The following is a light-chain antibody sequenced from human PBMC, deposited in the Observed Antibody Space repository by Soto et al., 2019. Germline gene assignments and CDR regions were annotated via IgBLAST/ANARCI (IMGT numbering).Light chain of an antibody. V-gene: IGKV1-39*01. J-gene: IGKJ2*01. CDR3: QQSDSTPYT. Sequence: DIQMPQSPSSLSASVGDRVTITCRASQSISNYLNWHQQKPGKAPNLLIYDASSLLSGVPSRFSGSGSGTDFTLTISSLQPEDFSIYYCQQSDSTPYTFGQGTKLEIK. CDR2: DAS. CDR1: QSISNY.